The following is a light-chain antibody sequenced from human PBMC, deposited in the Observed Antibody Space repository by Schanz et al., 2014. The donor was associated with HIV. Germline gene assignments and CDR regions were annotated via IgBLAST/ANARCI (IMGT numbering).Light chain of an antibody. CDR1: QSISNN. CDR3: QHYGGS. Sequence: EIVMTQSPATLYVSPGEGATLSCRASQSISNNLAWYQHKPGQAPRLLIYGAFTRATGIPVRFRGSGSGTDFTLTISRLEPEDFAVYYCQHYGGSFGPGTKVDAK. J-gene: IGKJ3*01. CDR2: GAF. V-gene: IGKV3-15*01.